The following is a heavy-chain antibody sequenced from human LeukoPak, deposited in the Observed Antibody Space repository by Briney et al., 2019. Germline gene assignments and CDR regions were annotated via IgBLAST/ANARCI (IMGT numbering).Heavy chain of an antibody. V-gene: IGHV4-38-2*02. D-gene: IGHD6-19*01. Sequence: SETLSLTCAVSDYSISSGYYWGWIRQPPGKGLEWIGSIYHSGSTYYNPSLKSRATISVDTSKNQFSLKLSSVTAADTAVYYCARDPGIAVAGFDYWGQGTLVTVSS. CDR1: DYSISSGYY. CDR2: IYHSGST. J-gene: IGHJ4*02. CDR3: ARDPGIAVAGFDY.